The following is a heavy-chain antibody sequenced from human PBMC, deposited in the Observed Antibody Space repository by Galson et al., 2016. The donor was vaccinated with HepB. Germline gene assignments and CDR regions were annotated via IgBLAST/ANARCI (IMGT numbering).Heavy chain of an antibody. V-gene: IGHV1-3*01. J-gene: IGHJ5*02. CDR3: ARDLGSSTWWGCLEP. CDR2: INGANGNT. D-gene: IGHD6-13*01. CDR1: GYSFSNYL. Sequence: SVKVSCKASGYSFSNYLMNWVRQAPGQRLEWMGWINGANGNTKYSERFQDRVTITRDTSANTVYMELDSLTSEDTAVYYCARDLGSSTWWGCLEPWGQGSLVSV.